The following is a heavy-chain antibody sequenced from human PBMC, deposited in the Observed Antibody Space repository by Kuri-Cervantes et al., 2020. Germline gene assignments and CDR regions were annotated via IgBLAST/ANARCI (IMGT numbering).Heavy chain of an antibody. CDR3: ARPYCSSTSCYTRDAFDI. V-gene: IGHV5-51*01. Sequence: GESLKISCKGSGYSFTSYWIGWVRQMPGKGLEWMGIIYPGDSDTRYSPSFQGQVTISADKSISTAYLQWSSLKASDTAMYCCARPYCSSTSCYTRDAFDIWGQGTMVTVSS. D-gene: IGHD2-2*02. CDR1: GYSFTSYW. J-gene: IGHJ3*02. CDR2: IYPGDSDT.